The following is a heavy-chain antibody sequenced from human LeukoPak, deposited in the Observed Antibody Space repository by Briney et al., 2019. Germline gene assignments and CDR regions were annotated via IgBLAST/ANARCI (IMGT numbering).Heavy chain of an antibody. CDR2: IYYSGST. CDR1: GGSISSGDYY. V-gene: IGHV4-30-4*01. Sequence: SETLSLTCTVSGGSISSGDYYWSWIRQPPGKGLEWIGYIYYSGSTYYNPSLKSRVTISVDTSKNQFSLKLSSVTAADTAVYYCARDRNRGNSTHRSCFDYWGQGTLVTVSS. CDR3: ARDRNRGNSTHRSCFDY. D-gene: IGHD6-13*01. J-gene: IGHJ4*02.